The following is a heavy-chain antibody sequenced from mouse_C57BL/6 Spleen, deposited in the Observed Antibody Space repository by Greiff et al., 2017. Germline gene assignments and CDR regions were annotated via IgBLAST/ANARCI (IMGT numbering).Heavy chain of an antibody. J-gene: IGHJ2*01. Sequence: QVQLQQPGAELVRPGSSVKLSCKASGYTFTSYWMHWVKQRPIQGLEWIGNIDPSDSETHYNQKFKAKATLTVDKSSSTAYMQLSSLTSEVAAVYYCARSPVYYDYAYDCDYWGQGTTLTVSS. D-gene: IGHD2-4*01. CDR2: IDPSDSET. CDR3: ARSPVYYDYAYDCDY. CDR1: GYTFTSYW. V-gene: IGHV1-52*01.